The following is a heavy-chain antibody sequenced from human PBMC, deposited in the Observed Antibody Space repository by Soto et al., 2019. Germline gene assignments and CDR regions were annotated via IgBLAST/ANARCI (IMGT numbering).Heavy chain of an antibody. J-gene: IGHJ1*01. CDR2: IYYSGST. CDR1: GGSISSGAYY. D-gene: IGHD3-22*01. CDR3: AIYDSSGSRGFQH. Sequence: QVQLQESGPGLVKPSQTLSLTCTVSGGSISSGAYYWSWIRQHPGKCLEWIGYIYYSGSTYYNPSLKSRVTISVDTSKNQFSLKLSSVTAADTAVYYCAIYDSSGSRGFQHWGQGTLVTVSS. V-gene: IGHV4-31*03.